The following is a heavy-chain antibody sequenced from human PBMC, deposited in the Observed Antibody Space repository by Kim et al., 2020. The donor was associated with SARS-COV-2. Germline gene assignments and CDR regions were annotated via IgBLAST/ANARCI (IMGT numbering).Heavy chain of an antibody. J-gene: IGHJ5*02. D-gene: IGHD2-15*01. Sequence: DNPALRGRVTISVDTAKNQFSLKLSTVTAADTAVYYCARVVVGATGWFDPWGQGTLVTVSS. V-gene: IGHV4-31*02. CDR3: ARVVVGATGWFDP.